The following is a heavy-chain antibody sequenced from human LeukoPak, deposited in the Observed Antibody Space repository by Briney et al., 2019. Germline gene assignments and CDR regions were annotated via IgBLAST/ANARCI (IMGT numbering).Heavy chain of an antibody. J-gene: IGHJ4*02. CDR2: INPSGGST. CDR3: AQLESFDY. CDR1: GGTFSSYA. V-gene: IGHV1-46*01. D-gene: IGHD3-3*01. Sequence: ASVKVSCKASGGTFSSYAISWVRQAPGQGLEWMGIINPSGGSTSYAQKFQGRVTMTRDTSTSTVYMELSSLRSEDTAVYYCAQLESFDYWGQGTLVTVSS.